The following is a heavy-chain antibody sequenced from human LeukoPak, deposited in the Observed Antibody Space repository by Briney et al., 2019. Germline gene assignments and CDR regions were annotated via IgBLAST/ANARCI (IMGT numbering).Heavy chain of an antibody. CDR3: AREEGGNFAFDI. J-gene: IGHJ3*02. CDR1: AFTFRSYW. Sequence: GGSLRLSCAAYAFTFRSYWLHCVRQAPEKGLEWVSRINSDGSSTNYADSVRGRFTISRDNAKNTLYLQMNSLRAEDTAVYYCAREEGGNFAFDIWGQGTMVTVSS. V-gene: IGHV3-74*01. D-gene: IGHD4-23*01. CDR2: INSDGSST.